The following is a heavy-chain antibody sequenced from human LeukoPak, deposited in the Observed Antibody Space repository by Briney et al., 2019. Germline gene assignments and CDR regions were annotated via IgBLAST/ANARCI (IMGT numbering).Heavy chain of an antibody. CDR1: GYSISSGYD. D-gene: IGHD6-6*01. V-gene: IGHV4-38-2*02. Sequence: SETLSLTCTVSGYSISSGYDWGWIRQPPGKGLEWIGSIYYSGSTYYNPSLKSRVTISVDTSKNQFSLKLSSVTAADTAIYYCAKTSSVGEYSSSSGYYYYMDVWGEGTTVTVSS. J-gene: IGHJ6*03. CDR3: AKTSSVGEYSSSSGYYYYMDV. CDR2: IYYSGST.